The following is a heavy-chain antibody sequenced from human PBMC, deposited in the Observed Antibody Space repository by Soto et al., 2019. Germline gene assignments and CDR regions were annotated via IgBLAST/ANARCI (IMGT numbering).Heavy chain of an antibody. CDR2: IYYTGAT. CDR3: ARAPPGPSPRWDV. V-gene: IGHV4-30-2*06. J-gene: IGHJ6*02. D-gene: IGHD3-10*01. CDR1: GASMSSGGHS. Sequence: LSLTCAVSGASMSSGGHSWSWIRQSPGRGLEWIGYIYYTGATYYNPSLKSRVTLSIDRSSNQFSLNFNSVTASDTAVYYCARAPPGPSPRWDVWGQGTTVTVSS.